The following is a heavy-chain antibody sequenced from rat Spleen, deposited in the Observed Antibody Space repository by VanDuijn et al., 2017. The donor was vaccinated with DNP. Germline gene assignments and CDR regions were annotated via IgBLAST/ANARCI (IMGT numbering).Heavy chain of an antibody. CDR2: LSTGGGNT. J-gene: IGHJ4*01. V-gene: IGHV5-25*01. CDR3: ARHRTISPYYYDMDA. Sequence: EVQLVESGGGLVQPGRSLKLSCVASGFTFSNYYMAWVRQAPTKGLELVAYLSTGGGNTYYRDSVKGRFTISRDNAESTLYLQMDSLRSEDTATYYCARHRTISPYYYDMDAWGQGASVTVSS. CDR1: GFTFSNYY.